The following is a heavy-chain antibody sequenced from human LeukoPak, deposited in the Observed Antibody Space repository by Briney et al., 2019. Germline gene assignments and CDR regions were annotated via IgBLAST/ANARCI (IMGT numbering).Heavy chain of an antibody. V-gene: IGHV1-2*02. CDR3: ARWDDSGYAENFDY. Sequence: GASVKVSCKASGYTFTGYYMHWVRQAPGQGLEWMGWINPNSGGTNYAQKFQGRVTMTRDTSISTAYMELSRLRSDDTAVYYCARWDDSGYAENFDYWGQGTLVTVSS. CDR1: GYTFTGYY. CDR2: INPNSGGT. J-gene: IGHJ4*02. D-gene: IGHD5-12*01.